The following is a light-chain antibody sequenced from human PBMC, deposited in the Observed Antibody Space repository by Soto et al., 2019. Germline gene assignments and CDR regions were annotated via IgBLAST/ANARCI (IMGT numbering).Light chain of an antibody. Sequence: EIVMTQSPATLSVSPGERATLSCRASQSINNNLAWYQQKPGQAPSLLLYGDSTRATGIPARFSGSGSGTEFPLTISSLQSEDFAIYYCQQYNNWPRTFGPGTRVDFK. J-gene: IGKJ3*01. CDR2: GDS. CDR3: QQYNNWPRT. CDR1: QSINNN. V-gene: IGKV3D-15*01.